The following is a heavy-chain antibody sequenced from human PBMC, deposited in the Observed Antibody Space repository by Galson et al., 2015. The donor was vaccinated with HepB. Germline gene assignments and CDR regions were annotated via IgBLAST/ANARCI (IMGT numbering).Heavy chain of an antibody. CDR3: ARDYTGSGNYYNVKGGWFDP. CDR1: GYTFTGNY. Sequence: QSGAEVKKPGESLKISCKASGYTFTGNYMYWVRQAPGQGLEWMGWINPNSGGTNYAQKFQGRVTMTRDTSISTAYMELRRLRSDDTAVYYCARDYTGSGNYYNVKGGWFDPWGQGTLVTVSS. J-gene: IGHJ5*02. D-gene: IGHD3-10*01. V-gene: IGHV1-2*02. CDR2: INPNSGGT.